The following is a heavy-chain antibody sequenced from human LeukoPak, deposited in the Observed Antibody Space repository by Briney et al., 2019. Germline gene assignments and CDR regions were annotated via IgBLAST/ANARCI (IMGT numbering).Heavy chain of an antibody. Sequence: PSETLSLTCAVSGGSISSGGYSWSWIRQPPGKGLEWIGYIYHSGSTYYNPSLKSRVTISVDRSKNQFSLKLGSVTAADTAVYYCARQIYTGGYFDYWGQGTLVTVSS. CDR3: ARQIYTGGYFDY. J-gene: IGHJ4*02. D-gene: IGHD1-14*01. CDR1: GGSISSGGYS. CDR2: IYHSGST. V-gene: IGHV4-30-2*01.